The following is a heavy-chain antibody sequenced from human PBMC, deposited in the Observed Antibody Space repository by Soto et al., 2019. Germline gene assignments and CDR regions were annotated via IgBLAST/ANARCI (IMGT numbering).Heavy chain of an antibody. CDR1: GGSISSGGYY. Sequence: PSETLSLTCTVSGGSISSGGYYWTWILQHPGKGPEWIGYIYYSGSTYYNPSLKSRVTISVDTSKNQFSLKLSSVTAADTAVYYCARDRSHCSSTSCPGGWFEPWGQGTLVTVFS. CDR3: ARDRSHCSSTSCPGGWFEP. V-gene: IGHV4-31*03. J-gene: IGHJ5*02. CDR2: IYYSGST. D-gene: IGHD2-2*01.